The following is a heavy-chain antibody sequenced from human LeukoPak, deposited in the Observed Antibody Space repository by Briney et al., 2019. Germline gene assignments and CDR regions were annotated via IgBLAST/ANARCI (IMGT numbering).Heavy chain of an antibody. V-gene: IGHV3-30*03. J-gene: IGHJ4*02. CDR1: GFTFSSYG. D-gene: IGHD3-10*01. CDR2: ISHDGSFE. Sequence: PGGSLRLSCAASGFTFSSYGMHWVRQAPGKGLEWVGTISHDGSFEFYADSVKGRFTISRDSSKSTLYLQMNSLRAEDTAVYYCARPQGSGSYYFDYWGQGTLVTVSS. CDR3: ARPQGSGSYYFDY.